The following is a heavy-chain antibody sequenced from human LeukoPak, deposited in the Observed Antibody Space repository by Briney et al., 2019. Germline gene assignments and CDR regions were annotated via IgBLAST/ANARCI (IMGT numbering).Heavy chain of an antibody. CDR1: GFIFRNYG. D-gene: IGHD3-22*01. CDR3: ARAYDSSGETNWFDP. CDR2: ISSSSSYI. V-gene: IGHV3-21*01. Sequence: GGSLRLSCVASGFIFRNYGMSWVRQAPGKGLEWVSSISSSSSYIYYADSVKGRFTISRDNAKNSLYLQMNSLRAEDTAVYYCARAYDSSGETNWFDPWGQGTLVTVSS. J-gene: IGHJ5*02.